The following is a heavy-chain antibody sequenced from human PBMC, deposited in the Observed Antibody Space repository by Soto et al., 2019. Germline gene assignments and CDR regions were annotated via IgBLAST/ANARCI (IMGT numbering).Heavy chain of an antibody. D-gene: IGHD6-19*01. CDR3: ASATSIAVAGKET. Sequence: QVQLVQSGGEVKKPGASVKDSCKASGDTVTKYGISWVRQAPGQGLEWLGWISFYNGHTNYALKFQDRITFTTDTSTSTASMELRSLTSDDTAVYYCASATSIAVAGKETWGQGTLVTVSS. CDR2: ISFYNGHT. CDR1: GDTVTKYG. J-gene: IGHJ4*02. V-gene: IGHV1-18*01.